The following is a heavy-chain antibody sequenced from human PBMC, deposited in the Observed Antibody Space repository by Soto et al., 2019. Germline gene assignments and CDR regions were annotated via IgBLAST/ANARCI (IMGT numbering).Heavy chain of an antibody. D-gene: IGHD6-6*01. CDR1: GFTVSSNY. CDR2: IYSGGST. V-gene: IGHV3-53*04. CDR3: AREGSAKAPYRYYYYMDV. Sequence: GGSLRLSCAASGFTVSSNYMSWVRQAPGKGLEWVSVIYSGGSTYYADSVKGRFTISRHNSKNTLYLQMNSLRAEDTAVYYCAREGSAKAPYRYYYYMDVWGKGTTVTVSS. J-gene: IGHJ6*03.